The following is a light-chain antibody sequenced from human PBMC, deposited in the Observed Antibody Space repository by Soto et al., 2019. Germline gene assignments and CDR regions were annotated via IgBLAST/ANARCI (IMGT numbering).Light chain of an antibody. CDR3: TSYAGNDLYV. Sequence: QSALAQPPSASGSPGQSVTISCTGTSSDVGGYDYVSWYQQHPGKAPKLMIYEVSKRPSGVPDRFSASKSGNTASLTVSGLQAEDDAHYHCTSYAGNDLYVFGTGTKV. V-gene: IGLV2-8*01. J-gene: IGLJ1*01. CDR2: EVS. CDR1: SSDVGGYDY.